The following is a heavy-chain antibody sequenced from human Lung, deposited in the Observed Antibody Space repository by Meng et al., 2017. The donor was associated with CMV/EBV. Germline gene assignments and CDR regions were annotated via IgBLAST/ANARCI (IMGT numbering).Heavy chain of an antibody. CDR3: ARDGRVFPFWDFDL. J-gene: IGHJ2*01. Sequence: ASGFTLSDYFVSWIRQAPGKGLEWVSYISRSGGTIYYADSVKGRFTISRDTAKNSLFLQMNSLRAEDTAVYYCARDGRVFPFWDFDLWGRGTLVTVSS. CDR2: ISRSGGTI. CDR1: GFTLSDYF. V-gene: IGHV3-11*04.